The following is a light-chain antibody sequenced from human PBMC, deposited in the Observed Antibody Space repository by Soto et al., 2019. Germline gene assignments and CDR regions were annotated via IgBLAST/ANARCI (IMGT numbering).Light chain of an antibody. CDR1: GSDVGTYNR. J-gene: IGLJ1*01. V-gene: IGLV2-18*02. CDR3: SSYTSSSTYV. CDR2: DVS. Sequence: QAVVTQPPSVSGSHGQSVAISCTGTGSDVGTYNRVSWYQQPPGTAPKLMIYDVSDRPSGVPDRFSGSKSGNTASLTISGLQAEDEADYYCSSYTSSSTYVFGTGTKLTVL.